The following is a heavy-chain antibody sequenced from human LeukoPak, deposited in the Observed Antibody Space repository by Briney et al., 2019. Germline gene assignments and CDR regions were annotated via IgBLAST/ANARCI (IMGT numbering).Heavy chain of an antibody. CDR3: ARAGGFGDNAFDI. Sequence: ESLNISCKGSGYSFTNYWIGWVRQMPGKGLEWMGIIYSGDSDTRYRPSFQGHVTISADKSISTAYLQWCSLKASDTAMYYCARAGGFGDNAFDIWGQGTMVTVSS. V-gene: IGHV5-51*01. CDR1: GYSFTNYW. J-gene: IGHJ3*02. D-gene: IGHD3-10*01. CDR2: IYSGDSDT.